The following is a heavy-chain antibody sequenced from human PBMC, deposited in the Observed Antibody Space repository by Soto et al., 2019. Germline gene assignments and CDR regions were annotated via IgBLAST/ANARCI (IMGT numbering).Heavy chain of an antibody. Sequence: EVQLVESGGGLVQPGGSLRLSCAASGFTFSDHYMDWVRQAPGKGLEWVARSRNRVNSHTTEYAASVKGRFTISRDESNSSLYLQMNSLKLEDTAVYYCTRGLLGGAPSYTFHGMDVWGQGTTVTVSS. V-gene: IGHV3-72*01. D-gene: IGHD1-26*01. CDR2: SRNRVNSHTT. CDR1: GFTFSDHY. CDR3: TRGLLGGAPSYTFHGMDV. J-gene: IGHJ6*01.